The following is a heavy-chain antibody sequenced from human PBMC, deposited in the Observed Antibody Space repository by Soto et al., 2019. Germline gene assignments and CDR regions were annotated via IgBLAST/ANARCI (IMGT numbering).Heavy chain of an antibody. V-gene: IGHV3-23*01. J-gene: IGHJ1*01. CDR3: AKGGKSTEKDISVMLAAASSNQH. Sequence: GGSLRLSCVASGFTFSGYSMTWVRQAPGKGLEWVAVISATGATTYYADSVRGRFTISRDNSKNTLNLQMNDLTVKDTAVIYGAKGGKSTEKDISVMLAAASSNQHWGQGTLVTVSS. D-gene: IGHD2-15*01. CDR2: ISATGATT. CDR1: GFTFSGYS.